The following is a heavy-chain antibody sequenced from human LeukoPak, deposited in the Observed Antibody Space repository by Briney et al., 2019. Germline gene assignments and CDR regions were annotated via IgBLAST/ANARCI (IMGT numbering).Heavy chain of an antibody. J-gene: IGHJ3*02. D-gene: IGHD3-22*01. CDR3: ARDSDYDSSGYYYLDAFDI. CDR2: IYYSGST. CDR1: GGSISSYY. V-gene: IGHV4-59*01. Sequence: SETLSLTCTVSGGSISSYYWSWIRQPPGKGLEWIGYIYYSGSTNYNPSLKSRVTISVDTSKNQFSLKLSSVTAADTAVYYCARDSDYDSSGYYYLDAFDIWGQGTMVTVSS.